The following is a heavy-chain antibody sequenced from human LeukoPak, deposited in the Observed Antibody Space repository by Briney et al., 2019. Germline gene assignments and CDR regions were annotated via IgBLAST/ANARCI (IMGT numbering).Heavy chain of an antibody. CDR3: ARGRPDSGWPFDY. D-gene: IGHD6-19*01. CDR2: ISNSDSTI. J-gene: IGHJ4*02. CDR1: GFTFGSYE. Sequence: SGGSLRLSCAASGFTFGSYEMNWVRQAPGKGLEWVSYISNSDSTIYYADSVKGRFTISRDNARNSLYLQMNSLRVEDTAVYYCARGRPDSGWPFDYWGQGTLVTVSS. V-gene: IGHV3-48*03.